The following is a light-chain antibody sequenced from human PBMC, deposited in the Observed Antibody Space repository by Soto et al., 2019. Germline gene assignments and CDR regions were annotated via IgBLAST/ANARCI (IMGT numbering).Light chain of an antibody. J-gene: IGKJ2*01. Sequence: EIVLTQSPATLSLSPGERATLSCRGSQSVTKYLAWYQQKPGQAPRLIIYDVSNRATGIPARFSGSGSGTDFTLTISSLEPEDSAVYYCQHYGASPYTFGQGTKLEI. CDR3: QHYGASPYT. CDR2: DVS. V-gene: IGKV3-11*01. CDR1: QSVTKY.